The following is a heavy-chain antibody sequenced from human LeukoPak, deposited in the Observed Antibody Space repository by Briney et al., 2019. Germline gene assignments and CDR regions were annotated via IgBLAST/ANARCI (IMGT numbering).Heavy chain of an antibody. J-gene: IGHJ6*03. CDR3: ARDSLTSYYYFYMDV. D-gene: IGHD3-10*01. CDR2: INPNSGGA. V-gene: IGHV1-2*02. CDR1: GYIFTGYY. Sequence: RASVKVSCKASGYIFTGYYMHWVRQAPGQGLEWMGWINPNSGGADYAQKFQGRVTMTRDTSISTAYMELSRLRSDDTAIYYCARDSLTSYYYFYMDVWGKGTTVTISS.